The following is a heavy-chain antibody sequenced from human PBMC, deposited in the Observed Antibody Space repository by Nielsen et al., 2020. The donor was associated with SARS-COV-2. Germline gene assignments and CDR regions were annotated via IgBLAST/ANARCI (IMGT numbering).Heavy chain of an antibody. J-gene: IGHJ6*02. D-gene: IGHD3-10*01. CDR1: GFTFSSYS. V-gene: IGHV3-21*01. CDR2: ISSSSSYI. Sequence: GGSLRLSCAASGFTFSSYSMNWVRQAPGKGLECVSSISSSSSYIYYADSVKGRFTISRDNAKNSLYLQMNSLRAEDTAVYYCARDNPFTVWFGELTGRNAMDVWGQGTTVTVSS. CDR3: ARDNPFTVWFGELTGRNAMDV.